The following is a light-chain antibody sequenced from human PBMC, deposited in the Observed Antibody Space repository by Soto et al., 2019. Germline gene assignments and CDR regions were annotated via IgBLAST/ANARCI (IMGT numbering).Light chain of an antibody. J-gene: IGKJ4*01. CDR2: GAS. Sequence: EIVMTQSPCTLSVSPGERASLSCRASQTVTTNLAWYQQKPGQAPRLLIYGASTRATGIPARFSGSGSGTEFTLTISSLEPEDFAVYYCQQRSNWPLTFGGGTKVAIK. CDR1: QTVTTN. V-gene: IGKV3-15*01. CDR3: QQRSNWPLT.